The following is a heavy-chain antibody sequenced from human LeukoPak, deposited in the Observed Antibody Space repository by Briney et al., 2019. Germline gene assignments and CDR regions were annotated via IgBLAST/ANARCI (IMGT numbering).Heavy chain of an antibody. V-gene: IGHV4-34*01. CDR3: ARDLSGVTGYTYGRGIDY. Sequence: PSETLSLTCAVYGGSFSGYYWSWLRQPPGKGLEWIGEINHSGSTNYNPSLKSRVTISVDTSKNQFSLTLNSVTAADTAVYYCARDLSGVTGYTYGRGIDYWGQGTLVTVSS. D-gene: IGHD5-18*01. CDR1: GGSFSGYY. J-gene: IGHJ4*02. CDR2: INHSGST.